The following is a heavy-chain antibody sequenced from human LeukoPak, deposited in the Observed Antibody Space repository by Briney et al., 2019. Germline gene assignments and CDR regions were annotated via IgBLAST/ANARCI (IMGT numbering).Heavy chain of an antibody. Sequence: TSETLSLTCTVSGYSISSGYYWGWSRQPPGKGQEWIGIIYHSGSTYYNPSLKSRGTITVDTSKNQFSLKLSSVTAAEQAVYYCARDSIVPAAIGWLDPWGQGTLVTVSS. CDR2: IYHSGST. CDR3: ARDSIVPAAIGWLDP. CDR1: GYSISSGYY. V-gene: IGHV4-38-2*02. J-gene: IGHJ5*02. D-gene: IGHD2-2*01.